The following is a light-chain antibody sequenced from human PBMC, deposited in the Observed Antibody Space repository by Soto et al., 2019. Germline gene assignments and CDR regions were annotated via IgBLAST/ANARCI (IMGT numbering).Light chain of an antibody. J-gene: IGKJ1*01. Sequence: EIVLTQSPGTLSLSPGERATLSCRASQSVSSSYLAWYQQKPGPAPRLLIYGASSRATGIPDRFSGSGSGTDFTLTISRLEPEDFAVYYCQQYGSSPPWTFGHGTKVEIK. CDR2: GAS. CDR1: QSVSSSY. CDR3: QQYGSSPPWT. V-gene: IGKV3-20*01.